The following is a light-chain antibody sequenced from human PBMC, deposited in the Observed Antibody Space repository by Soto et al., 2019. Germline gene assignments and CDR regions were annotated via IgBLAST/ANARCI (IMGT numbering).Light chain of an antibody. CDR2: KAS. J-gene: IGKJ1*01. CDR1: QTISSW. Sequence: DIQMTQSPSTLSGSVGDRVTITCRASQTISSWLAWYQQKPGKAPKLLIYKASTLKSGVPSRFSGSRSGPDFTLTIRSLQPEDFATYYCQRSYSSPPTFGKGTKV. CDR3: QRSYSSPPT. V-gene: IGKV1-5*03.